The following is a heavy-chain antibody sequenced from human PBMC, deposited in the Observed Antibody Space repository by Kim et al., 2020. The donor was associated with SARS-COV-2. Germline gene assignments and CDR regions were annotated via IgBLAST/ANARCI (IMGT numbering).Heavy chain of an antibody. V-gene: IGHV3-7*01. J-gene: IGHJ4*02. CDR2: IKEDGSER. CDR3: ARDRSYSLDY. Sequence: GGSLRLSCAASGFTFSSDWMSWVRQVPGKGLEWVAKIKEDGSERYHVYSVEGRFTISRDNAKNSLYLQMNSLRAEDTGIYYCARDRSYSLDYWGQGTLVTV. D-gene: IGHD1-26*01. CDR1: GFTFSSDW.